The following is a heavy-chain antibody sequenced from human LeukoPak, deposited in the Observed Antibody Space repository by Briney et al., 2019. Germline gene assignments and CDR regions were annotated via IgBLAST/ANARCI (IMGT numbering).Heavy chain of an antibody. Sequence: SETLSLTCTVSGYSIRSGFYWGWIRQPPGKGLEWIGNIYHSGITYYTPSLKSRVTISVDTSKNQFYLKLSSVTAADTAVYYCARDPRFSPFDNWGQGTLVTVSS. CDR1: GYSIRSGFY. CDR3: ARDPRFSPFDN. V-gene: IGHV4-38-2*02. J-gene: IGHJ4*02. CDR2: IYHSGIT.